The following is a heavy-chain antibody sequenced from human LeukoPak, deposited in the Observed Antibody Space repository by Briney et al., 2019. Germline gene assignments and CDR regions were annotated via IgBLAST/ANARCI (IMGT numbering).Heavy chain of an antibody. CDR2: ISGSGGST. CDR3: AREVDTAMVIIDY. Sequence: GGSLRLSCAASGFTFSSYAMSWVRQAPGKGPEWVSAISGSGGSTYYADSVKGRFTISRDNAKNSLYLQMNSLRAEDTAVYYCAREVDTAMVIIDYWGQGTLVTVSS. CDR1: GFTFSSYA. J-gene: IGHJ4*02. V-gene: IGHV3-23*01. D-gene: IGHD5-18*01.